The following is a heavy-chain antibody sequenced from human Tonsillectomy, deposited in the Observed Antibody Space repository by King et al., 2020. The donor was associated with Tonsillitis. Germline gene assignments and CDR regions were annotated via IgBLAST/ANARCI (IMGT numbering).Heavy chain of an antibody. V-gene: IGHV4-4*07. CDR2: IHSSGIT. Sequence: VQLQESGPGLVKPSETLSLTCTVSGDSISGYYWTWIRQPARKELEWIGRIHSSGITNYNPSLKNRVTISIDTSSNQFSLRLRSVAAADTAVYYCARAGYNTYSYYYYFYYIDVWGKGTTVTVSS. D-gene: IGHD2-15*01. CDR1: GDSISGYY. J-gene: IGHJ6*03. CDR3: ARAGYNTYSYYYYFYYIDV.